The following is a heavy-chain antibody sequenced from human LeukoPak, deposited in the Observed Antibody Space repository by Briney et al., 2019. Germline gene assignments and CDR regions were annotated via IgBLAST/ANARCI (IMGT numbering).Heavy chain of an antibody. CDR2: IYYSGST. J-gene: IGHJ6*03. CDR1: GGSISSYY. Sequence: TSSETLSLTCTVSGGSISSYYWSWIRQPPGKGLEWIGYIYYSGSTNYNPSLKSRVTISVDTSKNQFSLKLSSVTAADTAVYYCARLQQQWLVQFYYYYYIDVWGKGTTVTVSS. D-gene: IGHD6-19*01. V-gene: IGHV4-59*08. CDR3: ARLQQQWLVQFYYYYYIDV.